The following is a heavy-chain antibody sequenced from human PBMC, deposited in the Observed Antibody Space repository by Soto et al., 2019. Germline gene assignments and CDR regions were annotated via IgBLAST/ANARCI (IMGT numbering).Heavy chain of an antibody. CDR1: GFTFSSYS. D-gene: IGHD6-13*01. Sequence: GGSLRLSCAASGFTFSSYSMNWVRQAPGQGLEWVSSISSSSSYIYYADSMKGRFTISRDNAKNSLYLQMNSLRAEDTALYYCARDLGTRSSWYFDYWGQGTLVTVSS. CDR3: ARDLGTRSSWYFDY. J-gene: IGHJ4*02. CDR2: ISSSSSYI. V-gene: IGHV3-21*01.